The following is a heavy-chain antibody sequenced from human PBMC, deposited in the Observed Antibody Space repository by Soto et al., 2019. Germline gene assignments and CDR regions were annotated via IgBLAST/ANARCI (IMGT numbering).Heavy chain of an antibody. CDR3: ARYYSSSWYEGGPFDY. CDR2: IYYSGST. V-gene: IGHV4-39*01. Sequence: SETLSLTCTVSGGSISSSSYYWGWIRQPPGKGLEWIGSIYYSGSTYYNPSLKSRVTISVDTSKNQFSLKLSSVTAADTAVYYCARYYSSSWYEGGPFDYWGQGTLVTVSS. J-gene: IGHJ4*02. CDR1: GGSISSSSYY. D-gene: IGHD6-13*01.